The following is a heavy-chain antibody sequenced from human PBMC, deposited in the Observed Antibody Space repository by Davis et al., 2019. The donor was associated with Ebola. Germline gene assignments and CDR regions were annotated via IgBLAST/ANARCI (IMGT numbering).Heavy chain of an antibody. J-gene: IGHJ5*02. CDR3: VRGVGGWGVT. CDR2: ISFDGSEA. Sequence: PGGSLRPSCVASGFIFTSHGFHWVRQAPGKGLEWVAAISFDGSEAYYPDSVKGRLTISRDDSKNTLYLQMTSLRPDDTAVYFCVRGVGGWGVTWGQGTLVTVSS. D-gene: IGHD6-19*01. V-gene: IGHV3-30*03. CDR1: GFIFTSHG.